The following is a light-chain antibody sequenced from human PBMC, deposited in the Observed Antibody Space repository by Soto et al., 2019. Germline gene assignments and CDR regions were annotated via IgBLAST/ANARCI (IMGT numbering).Light chain of an antibody. J-gene: IGLJ1*01. V-gene: IGLV2-14*01. CDR2: DIS. CDR1: SSDVGGYNY. Sequence: QSVLTQPASVSGSPGQSITISCTGTSSDVGGYNYVSWYQQYPGKAPKLMIYDISNRASGVSNRFSGSKSGNTASLTISALRAEDEADYYCSSKRGRSTLVFGTGTKVTVL. CDR3: SSKRGRSTLV.